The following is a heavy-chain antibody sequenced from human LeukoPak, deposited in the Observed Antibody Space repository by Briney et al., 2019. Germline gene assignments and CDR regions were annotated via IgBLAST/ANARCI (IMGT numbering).Heavy chain of an antibody. V-gene: IGHV3-53*05. J-gene: IGHJ6*02. D-gene: IGHD3-10*01. CDR3: AKDSSAYYYGSGSPAPHYYGMDV. Sequence: PGGSLRLSCAVSGFTVSSNYLSWVRQAPGKGLEWVSVIYAGGSTYYADSVKGRFTISRDNSKNTMYLQMRCLRAEDTAVYYCAKDSSAYYYGSGSPAPHYYGMDVWGQGTTVTVSS. CDR2: IYAGGST. CDR1: GFTVSSNY.